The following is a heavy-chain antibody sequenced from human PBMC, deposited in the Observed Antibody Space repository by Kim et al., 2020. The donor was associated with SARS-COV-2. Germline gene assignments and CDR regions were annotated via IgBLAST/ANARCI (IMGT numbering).Heavy chain of an antibody. CDR3: ATVSSETVVISS. J-gene: IGHJ5*02. Sequence: GGSLRLSCAASGFILSDYYMTWIRQAPGKGLEWVSYISSSGRTIYYADSVKGRFTISRDSAKNSLYLQMYSLGADDTAVYYCATVSSETVVISSWGQGTLVTVSS. V-gene: IGHV3-11*01. D-gene: IGHD2-21*01. CDR1: GFILSDYY. CDR2: ISSSGRTI.